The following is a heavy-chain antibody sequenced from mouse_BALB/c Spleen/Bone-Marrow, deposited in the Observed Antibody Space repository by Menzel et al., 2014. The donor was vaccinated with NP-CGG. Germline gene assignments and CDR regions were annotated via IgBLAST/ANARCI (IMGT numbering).Heavy chain of an antibody. CDR1: GYTFTSYW. Sequence: VKLVESGAELVRPGASVKVSCKASGYTFTSYWINWVKQRPGQGLEWIGNIYPSDSYTNYNQNFKDKATLTVDKSSSTAYMQLGSPTSEDSAVYYCTRQYGNYYAMDYWGQGTSVTVSS. V-gene: IGHV1S126*01. CDR2: IYPSDSYT. CDR3: TRQYGNYYAMDY. J-gene: IGHJ4*01. D-gene: IGHD2-10*02.